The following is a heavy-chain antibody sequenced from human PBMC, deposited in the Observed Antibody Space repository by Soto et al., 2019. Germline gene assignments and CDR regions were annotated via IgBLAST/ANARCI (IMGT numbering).Heavy chain of an antibody. CDR3: ARVIVATIPTIYWFDP. V-gene: IGHV1-69*13. J-gene: IGHJ5*02. CDR1: GGSFSSYP. D-gene: IGHD5-12*01. CDR2: IIPIFGTA. Sequence: SVKVSCKASGGSFSSYPISWVRQAPGQGLEWMGGIIPIFGTANYAQKFQGRVTITADESTTTAYMELSSLRSEDTAVYYCARVIVATIPTIYWFDPWGQGTLVTVSS.